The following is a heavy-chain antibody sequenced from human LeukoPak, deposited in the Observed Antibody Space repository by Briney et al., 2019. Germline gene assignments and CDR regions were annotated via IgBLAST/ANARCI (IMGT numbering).Heavy chain of an antibody. J-gene: IGHJ3*02. V-gene: IGHV1-18*01. CDR3: ARSLITMIVVVTLRAFDI. Sequence: ASVKVSCKASGYTFTSYGISWVRQAPGQGLEWMGWISGSNGNTNYAQKLQGRVTMAADTSTSTAYMELRSLRSEDTAVYYCARSLITMIVVVTLRAFDIWGQGTMVTVSS. CDR2: ISGSNGNT. D-gene: IGHD3-22*01. CDR1: GYTFTSYG.